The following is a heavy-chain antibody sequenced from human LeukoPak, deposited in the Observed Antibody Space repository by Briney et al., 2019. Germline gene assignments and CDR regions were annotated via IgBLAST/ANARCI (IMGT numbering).Heavy chain of an antibody. CDR3: ARVSTVPYANWFDP. Sequence: ASVKVSCKASGFTFTSYGISWVRQAPGQGLEWMGWISAYNGNTNYAQKLQGRVTMTTDTSTSTAYMELRSLRSDDTAVYYCARVSTVPYANWFDPWGQGTLVTVSS. CDR1: GFTFTSYG. J-gene: IGHJ5*02. CDR2: ISAYNGNT. V-gene: IGHV1-18*01. D-gene: IGHD4-17*01.